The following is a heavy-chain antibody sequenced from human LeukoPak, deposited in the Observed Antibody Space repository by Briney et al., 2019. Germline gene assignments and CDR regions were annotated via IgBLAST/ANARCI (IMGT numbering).Heavy chain of an antibody. CDR2: IYYSGST. Sequence: SETLSLTCTVSGGSISSSSYYWGWIRQPPGKGLEGIGRIYYSGSTYYNPSLKSRVTISVDTSKNQFSLKLSSVTAADTAVYYCATGGGYYYYMDVWGKGTTVTISS. D-gene: IGHD2-15*01. V-gene: IGHV4-39*07. CDR3: ATGGGYYYYMDV. CDR1: GGSISSSSYY. J-gene: IGHJ6*03.